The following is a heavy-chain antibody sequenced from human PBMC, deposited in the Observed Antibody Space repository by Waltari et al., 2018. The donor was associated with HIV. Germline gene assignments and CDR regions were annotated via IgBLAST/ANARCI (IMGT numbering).Heavy chain of an antibody. CDR3: ARAAGDCSGGSCFYY. CDR2: INHSGST. CDR1: GGSFSGYY. Sequence: QVQLQQWGAGLLKPSETLSLTCAVYGGSFSGYYWSWIRQPPGKGLEWIGEINHSGSTNYNPSLKSRVTISVDTSKNQFSLKLSSVTAADTAVYYCARAAGDCSGGSCFYYWGQGTLVTVSS. V-gene: IGHV4-34*01. D-gene: IGHD2-15*01. J-gene: IGHJ4*02.